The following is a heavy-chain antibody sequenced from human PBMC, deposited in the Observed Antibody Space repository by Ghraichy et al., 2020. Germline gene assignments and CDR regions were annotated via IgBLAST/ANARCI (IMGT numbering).Heavy chain of an antibody. CDR3: ARLGLGHYMDV. CDR1: ADSMKTYY. J-gene: IGHJ6*03. Sequence: SQTLSLTCNVPADSMKTYYWSWIRQSPGKGLEWLGYNFYYASAKYNPSLESRATISIDTSKNQFSLRLSSVTAADTAVYYCARLGLGHYMDVWGKGTTVNVS. V-gene: IGHV4-59*08. D-gene: IGHD5/OR15-5a*01. CDR2: NFYYASA.